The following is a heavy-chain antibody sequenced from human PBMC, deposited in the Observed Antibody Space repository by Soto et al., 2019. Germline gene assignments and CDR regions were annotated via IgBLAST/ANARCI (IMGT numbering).Heavy chain of an antibody. CDR3: AKKAGFTVTTRASFDY. J-gene: IGHJ4*02. CDR1: GFTFSTYG. CDR2: IGGSGITT. D-gene: IGHD4-17*01. V-gene: IGHV3-23*01. Sequence: GGSLRLSCAASGFTFSTYGMSWVRQAPGKGLEWVSVIGGSGITTYYADSVKGRFTISSDNSKNTLYLQMNSLRAEDTAVYYCAKKAGFTVTTRASFDYWGQGTLVTVSS.